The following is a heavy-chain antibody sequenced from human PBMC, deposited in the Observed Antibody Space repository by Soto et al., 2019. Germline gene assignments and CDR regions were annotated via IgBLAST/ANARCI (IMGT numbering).Heavy chain of an antibody. CDR1: GFTFSSYS. J-gene: IGHJ6*02. CDR3: ARVDYYYYGMDV. CDR2: ISSSSSYI. Sequence: GSLRLSCAASGFTFSSYSMSWVRQAPGKGLEWVSSISSSSSYIYYADSVKGRFTISRDNAKNSLYLQMNSLRAEDTAVYYCARVDYYYYGMDVWGQGTTVTVSS. V-gene: IGHV3-21*01.